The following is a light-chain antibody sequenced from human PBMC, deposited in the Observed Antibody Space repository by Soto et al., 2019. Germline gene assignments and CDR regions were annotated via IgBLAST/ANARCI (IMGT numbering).Light chain of an antibody. CDR3: QQSSTTPWT. Sequence: DIQMTQSPSSLSASVGDRVTITCRASQSISTYLNWFQQKPGRAPKLLIYLTSTLQCGVPSRFSGSGSGTDFTLTISSLQPEDFATYYCQQSSTTPWTFGQGTKVDVK. CDR1: QSISTY. CDR2: LTS. V-gene: IGKV1-39*01. J-gene: IGKJ1*01.